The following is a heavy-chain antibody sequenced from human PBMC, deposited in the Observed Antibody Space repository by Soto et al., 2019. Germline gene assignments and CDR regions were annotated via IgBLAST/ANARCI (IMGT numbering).Heavy chain of an antibody. J-gene: IGHJ4*02. D-gene: IGHD6-19*01. CDR2: IKSKTDGGTT. CDR3: TTDVRQWLVEIDY. V-gene: IGHV3-15*01. CDR1: GFTFSNAW. Sequence: SLRLSCAASGFTFSNAWMSWVRQAPGKGLEWVGRIKSKTDGGTTDYAAPVKGRFTISRDDSKNTLYLQMNSLKTEDTAVYYCTTDVRQWLVEIDYWGQGTLVTAPQ.